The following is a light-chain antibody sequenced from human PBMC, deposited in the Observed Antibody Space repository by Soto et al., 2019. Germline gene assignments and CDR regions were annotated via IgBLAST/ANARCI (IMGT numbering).Light chain of an antibody. V-gene: IGKV1-39*01. CDR2: AAS. CDR3: QHTYTTPRT. J-gene: IGKJ2*01. Sequence: DIQMAQSPSTLSANVGDRVSITCRASLTISTWLAWYQQKPGKAPNLLIYAASRLQSGVPTRFNGSGSGTDFTLTINGLQPEDFATYYCQHTYTTPRTFGQGTKLEIQ. CDR1: LTISTW.